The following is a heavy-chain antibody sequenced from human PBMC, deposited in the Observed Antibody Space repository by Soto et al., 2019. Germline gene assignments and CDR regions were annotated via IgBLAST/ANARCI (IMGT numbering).Heavy chain of an antibody. V-gene: IGHV2-5*02. Sequence: QITLKESGPTLVKPTQTLTVTCTFSGFSLSTSGVGVAWIRQPPGKALEWLAPIYWAGDKRYSPFLKSRLTITKDTSENQVVLTLTNMDPVDTGTYYCAHKGGRGAGMDVWGQGTTVTVSS. J-gene: IGHJ6*02. CDR2: IYWAGDK. CDR3: AHKGGRGAGMDV. CDR1: GFSLSTSGVG. D-gene: IGHD2-15*01.